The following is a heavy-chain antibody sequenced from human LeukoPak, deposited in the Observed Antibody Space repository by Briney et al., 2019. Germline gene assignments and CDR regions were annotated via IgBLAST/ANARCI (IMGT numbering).Heavy chain of an antibody. CDR3: ARELRYFDWLLRRDYYYYYGMDV. D-gene: IGHD3-9*01. J-gene: IGHJ6*02. Sequence: GGSLRLSCAASGFTFSSYGMHWVRQAPGKGLEWVAVISYDGSNKYYADSVKGRFTISRDNSKNTLYLQMNSLRAEDTAVYYCARELRYFDWLLRRDYYYYYGMDVWGQGTTVTVSS. V-gene: IGHV3-30*03. CDR2: ISYDGSNK. CDR1: GFTFSSYG.